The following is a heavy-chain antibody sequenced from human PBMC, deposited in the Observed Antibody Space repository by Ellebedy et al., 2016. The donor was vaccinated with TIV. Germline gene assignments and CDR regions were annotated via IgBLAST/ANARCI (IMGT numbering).Heavy chain of an antibody. J-gene: IGHJ6*02. CDR1: GFTFSSYG. D-gene: IGHD3-10*01. CDR3: AKDRGARQYYYYGMDV. V-gene: IGHV3-30*18. CDR2: ISYDGSNK. Sequence: GESLKISCAASGFTFSSYGMHWVRQAPGKGLGWVAVISYDGSNKYYADSVKGRFTISRDNSKNTLYLQMNSLRAEDTAVYYCAKDRGARQYYYYGMDVWGQGTTVTVSS.